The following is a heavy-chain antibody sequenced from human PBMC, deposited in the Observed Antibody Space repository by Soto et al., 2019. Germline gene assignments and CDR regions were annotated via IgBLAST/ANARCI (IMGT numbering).Heavy chain of an antibody. CDR2: IYYTGSS. CDR1: GGSITSGGYY. V-gene: IGHV4-31*03. J-gene: IGHJ4*02. D-gene: IGHD4-17*01. Sequence: SETLSLTCTVSGGSITSGGYYWSWIRQHPGKGLEWFGYIYYTGSSSYTPSLKSRVTIFVDTSKNQFSLKLSSVTAADTAVYYCARVAYGNNSLDQWGQGTLVTVSS. CDR3: ARVAYGNNSLDQ.